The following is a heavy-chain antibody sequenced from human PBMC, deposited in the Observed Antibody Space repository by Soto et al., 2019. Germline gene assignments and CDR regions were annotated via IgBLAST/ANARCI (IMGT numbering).Heavy chain of an antibody. J-gene: IGHJ4*02. CDR3: ARDASSEGYWGHLDY. CDR2: IIPVFHRP. D-gene: IGHD1-26*01. Sequence: QMQLVQSGTEVKKPGSSVRVSCKASGGTFSGNAITWVRQAPGQGLEWMGGIIPVFHRPKYAQKFQDRLTITADASTTTAYTELSSLRHEDTALQYCARDASSEGYWGHLDYWGQGTLVAVSS. CDR1: GGTFSGNA. V-gene: IGHV1-69*01.